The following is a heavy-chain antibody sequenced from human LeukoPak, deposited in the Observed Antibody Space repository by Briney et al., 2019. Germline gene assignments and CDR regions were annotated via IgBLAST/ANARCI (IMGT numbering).Heavy chain of an antibody. D-gene: IGHD1-7*01. CDR1: GYTFTGYY. CDR2: INTNTGNP. V-gene: IGHV7-4-1*02. CDR3: ARTPPFYNWNYATGDY. Sequence: ASVKVSCKASGYTFTGYYMHWVRQAPGQGLEWMGWINTNTGNPTYAQGFTGRFVFSLDTSVSTAYLQISSLKAEDTAVYYCARTPPFYNWNYATGDYWGQGTLVTVSS. J-gene: IGHJ4*02.